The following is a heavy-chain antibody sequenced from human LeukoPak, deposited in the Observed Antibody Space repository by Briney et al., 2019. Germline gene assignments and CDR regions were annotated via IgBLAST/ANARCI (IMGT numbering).Heavy chain of an antibody. CDR2: ISAYNGNT. D-gene: IGHD6-19*01. Sequence: ASVKVSCKASGYTFTSYGISWVRQAPGQGLEWMGWISAYNGNTNYAQKLQGRVTMTTDTSTSTAYMELRSLRSDDTAVYYCARVSEYSSGWYFAYYYYGMDIWGQGTTVTVSS. CDR3: ARVSEYSSGWYFAYYYYGMDI. V-gene: IGHV1-18*01. CDR1: GYTFTSYG. J-gene: IGHJ6*02.